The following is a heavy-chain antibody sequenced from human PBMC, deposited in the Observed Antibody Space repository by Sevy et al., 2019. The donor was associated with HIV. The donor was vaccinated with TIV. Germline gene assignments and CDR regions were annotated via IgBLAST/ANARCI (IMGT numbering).Heavy chain of an antibody. CDR1: GFTFSNYA. Sequence: GGSLRLSCAASGFTFSNYAMTWVRQAPGKGLEWVSSITGSGVSTFYIDSVRGRFTISRDNSKNMLHLQMSSLRAEDTAIYYCAKPLSENYSYDYYFYYLDVWGRGTTVTVSS. J-gene: IGHJ6*03. CDR3: AKPLSENYSYDYYFYYLDV. V-gene: IGHV3-23*01. CDR2: ITGSGVST. D-gene: IGHD5-12*01.